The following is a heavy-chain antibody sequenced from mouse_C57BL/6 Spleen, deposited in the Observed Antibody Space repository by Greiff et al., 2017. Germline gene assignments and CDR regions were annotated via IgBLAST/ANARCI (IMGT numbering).Heavy chain of an antibody. CDR2: IYPGSGST. CDR1: GYTFTSYW. Sequence: VQLQQPGAELVKPGASVKMSCKASGYTFTSYWITWVKQRPGQGLEWIGDIYPGSGSTNYNEKFKSKATLTVDTSSSTAYMQLSSLTSEDSAVYYCALYYYGRGYFDVWGTGTTVTVSS. D-gene: IGHD1-1*01. J-gene: IGHJ1*03. CDR3: ALYYYGRGYFDV. V-gene: IGHV1-55*01.